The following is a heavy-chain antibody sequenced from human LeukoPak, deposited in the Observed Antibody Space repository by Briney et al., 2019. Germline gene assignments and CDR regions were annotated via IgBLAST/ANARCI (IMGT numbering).Heavy chain of an antibody. CDR2: IYYSGST. D-gene: IGHD3-10*01. CDR3: ARGYYYGSGMTPANAFDI. J-gene: IGHJ3*02. CDR1: GGSISSYY. V-gene: IGHV4-59*12. Sequence: SETLSLTCTVSGGSISSYYWSWIRQPPGKGLEWIGYIYYSGSTNYNPSLKSRVTISVDTSKNQFSLKLSSVTAADTAVYYCARGYYYGSGMTPANAFDIWGQGTMVTVSS.